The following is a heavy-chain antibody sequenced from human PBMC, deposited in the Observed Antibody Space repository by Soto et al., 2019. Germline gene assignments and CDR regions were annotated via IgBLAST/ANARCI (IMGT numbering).Heavy chain of an antibody. CDR1: GFTFSSYG. V-gene: IGHV3-30*18. J-gene: IGHJ6*02. D-gene: IGHD2-2*01. CDR2: ISYDGSNK. CDR3: AKDRGQLLFEYYYYGMDV. Sequence: GGSLRLSCAASGFTFSSYGMHWVRQAPGKGLEWVAVISYDGSNKYYADSVKGRFTISRDNSKNTLYLQMNSLRAEDTAVYYCAKDRGQLLFEYYYYGMDVWGQGTTVTVSS.